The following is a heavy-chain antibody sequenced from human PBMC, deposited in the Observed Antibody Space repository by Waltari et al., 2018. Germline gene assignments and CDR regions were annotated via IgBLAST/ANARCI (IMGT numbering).Heavy chain of an antibody. Sequence: EVQLVESGGCLVQPGGSLRLFWAPSGLTDSSNYISWFRQAPGKGLEWVSLIYSGCSTYYADSVKGRFTISRDNSKNTLFLQMNSLRAEDTAVYYCARVLDYYDRDTPFDYWGQGTLVTVSS. J-gene: IGHJ4*02. CDR1: GLTDSSNY. CDR3: ARVLDYYDRDTPFDY. D-gene: IGHD3-22*01. V-gene: IGHV3-66*02. CDR2: IYSGCST.